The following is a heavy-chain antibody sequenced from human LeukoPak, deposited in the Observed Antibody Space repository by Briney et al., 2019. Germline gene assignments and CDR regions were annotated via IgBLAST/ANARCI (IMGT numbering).Heavy chain of an antibody. D-gene: IGHD6-13*01. Sequence: SETLSLTCTVSGGSISSGNYYWNWIRQPAGKGLEWIGRIYTSGSTNFNPSLKSRVTISVDTSKNQFSLKLSSVTAADTAVYYCARDIAAASHNWFDPWGQGTLVTVSS. CDR1: GGSISSGNYY. V-gene: IGHV4-61*02. J-gene: IGHJ5*02. CDR3: ARDIAAASHNWFDP. CDR2: IYTSGST.